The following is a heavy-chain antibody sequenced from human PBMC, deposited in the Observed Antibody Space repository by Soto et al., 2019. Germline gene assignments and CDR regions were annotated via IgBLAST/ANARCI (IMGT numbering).Heavy chain of an antibody. D-gene: IGHD6-19*01. CDR1: GGYISSSSYY. CDR3: ARHVSSGWSPDYGMDV. CDR2: IYYSGST. J-gene: IGHJ6*02. Sequence: QLQLQESGPGLVKPSENLSLTCTVSGGYISSSSYYWGWLRQPPGKGLELIGRIYYSGSTYYNPSLKSGVTISVDTSKNQLALKLSAVTAADTAVYYCARHVSSGWSPDYGMDVWGRGTTVTVSS. V-gene: IGHV4-39*01.